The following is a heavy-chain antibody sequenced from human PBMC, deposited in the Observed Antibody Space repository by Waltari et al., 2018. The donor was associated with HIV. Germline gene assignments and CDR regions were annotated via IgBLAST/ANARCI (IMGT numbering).Heavy chain of an antibody. CDR3: ARSAKEEGSPYYFDY. V-gene: IGHV3-48*03. CDR2: ISSSGSTI. Sequence: EVQLVESGGGLVQPGGSLRLSCAASGFTFSSYEMNWVRQAPGKGLEWVSYISSSGSTIYYADSVKGRFTISRDNAKNSLYLQMNSLRAEDTAVYYCARSAKEEGSPYYFDYWGQGTLVTVSS. CDR1: GFTFSSYE. J-gene: IGHJ4*02.